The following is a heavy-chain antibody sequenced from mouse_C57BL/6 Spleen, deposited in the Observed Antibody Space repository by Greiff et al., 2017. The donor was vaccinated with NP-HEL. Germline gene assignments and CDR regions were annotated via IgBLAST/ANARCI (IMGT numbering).Heavy chain of an antibody. CDR2: IYPGSGST. V-gene: IGHV1-55*01. D-gene: IGHD1-1*01. CDR1: GYTFTSYW. CDR3: AGNYYGSIYLYFDV. Sequence: QVQLQQSGAELVKPGASVKMSCKASGYTFTSYWITWVKQRPGQGLEWIGDIYPGSGSTNYNEKFKSKATLTVDTSSSTAYMQLSSLTSEDSAVYYCAGNYYGSIYLYFDVWGTGTTVTVSS. J-gene: IGHJ1*03.